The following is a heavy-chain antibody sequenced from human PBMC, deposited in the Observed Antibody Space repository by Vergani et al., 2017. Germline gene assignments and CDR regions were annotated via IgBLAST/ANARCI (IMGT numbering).Heavy chain of an antibody. V-gene: IGHV5-51*01. D-gene: IGHD1-1*01. CDR3: ARHTTYTDS. J-gene: IGHJ4*02. CDR2: IYPADSVT. Sequence: EVELVQSGPEMRKPGESLKISCKGSEYSFGNYWIGWVRQMPGKGLEWMGIIYPADSVTRYSPSFQGQVTISAEKSICPAFLQWESLKASDTALYYCARHTTYTDSGGQGTLVTVSS. CDR1: EYSFGNYW.